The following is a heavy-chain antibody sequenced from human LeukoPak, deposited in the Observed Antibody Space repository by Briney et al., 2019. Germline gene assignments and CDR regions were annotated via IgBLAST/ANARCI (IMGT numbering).Heavy chain of an antibody. CDR3: ARVRYSSGYIFDY. Sequence: GGSLRLSCAASGFTFSSYAMSWVRQAPGKGLEWVSAISGSGGSTYYADSVKGRFTISRDNSKNTLYLQMNSLRADDTAVYYCARVRYSSGYIFDYWGQGTLVTVSS. CDR2: ISGSGGST. J-gene: IGHJ4*02. D-gene: IGHD5-18*01. CDR1: GFTFSSYA. V-gene: IGHV3-23*01.